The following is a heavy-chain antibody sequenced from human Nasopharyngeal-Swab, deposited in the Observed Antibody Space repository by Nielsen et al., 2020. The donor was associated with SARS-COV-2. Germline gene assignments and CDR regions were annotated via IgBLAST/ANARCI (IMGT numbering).Heavy chain of an antibody. Sequence: GGSLRLSCAVSGFSISSTFINWVRQAPGKGLEWISLINSAGEGVYGDSVKGRFTISRDNSKNTLYLQMNSLRAEDTAVYYCARKRPGVGEGSYYFDYWGQGTLVTVSS. CDR1: GFSISSTF. CDR3: ARKRPGVGEGSYYFDY. D-gene: IGHD1-26*01. J-gene: IGHJ4*02. CDR2: INSAGEG. V-gene: IGHV3-53*05.